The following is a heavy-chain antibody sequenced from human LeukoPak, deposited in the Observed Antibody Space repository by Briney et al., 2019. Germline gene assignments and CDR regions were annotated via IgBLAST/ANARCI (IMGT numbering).Heavy chain of an antibody. CDR1: GYTFTSYA. CDR3: ARSNKVPQGYFNY. CDR2: INTDTGNP. Sequence: GASVKVSCKASGYTFTSYAVHWVRQAPGQRLEWMGWINTDTGNPTYAQDFTGRCVFSLDTSVSTAYLQISGLKAEDTAVYYCARSNKVPQGYFNYWGQGTLVTVSS. J-gene: IGHJ4*02. V-gene: IGHV7-4-1*02. D-gene: IGHD1/OR15-1a*01.